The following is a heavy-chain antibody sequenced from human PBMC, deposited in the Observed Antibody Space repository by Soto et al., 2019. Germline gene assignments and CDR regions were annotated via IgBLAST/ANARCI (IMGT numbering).Heavy chain of an antibody. CDR1: GFTFTNYA. V-gene: IGHV3-23*01. J-gene: IGHJ6*02. CDR3: AKDMRGSGSYYSYGMDV. D-gene: IGHD3-10*01. CDR2: ISASGGST. Sequence: EVQLLESGGGLVQPGGSLRLSCAASGFTFTNYAMSWVRQAPGKGLEWVSTISASGGSTYHADSVKGRFTISRDNSKNTLSRQMNSLRDEDTAAYYCAKDMRGSGSYYSYGMDVWGQGTTVTVS.